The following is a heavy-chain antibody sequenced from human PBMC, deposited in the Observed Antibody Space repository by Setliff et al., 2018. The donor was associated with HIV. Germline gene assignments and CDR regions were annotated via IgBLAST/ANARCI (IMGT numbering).Heavy chain of an antibody. D-gene: IGHD2-15*01. CDR2: IIPILGIA. J-gene: IGHJ4*02. CDR3: AIKLGYCSGGSCYSDY. CDR1: GYTFTTYG. V-gene: IGHV1-69*10. Sequence: SVKVSCKPSGYTFTTYGLSWVRQAPGQGLEWMGGIIPILGIANYAQKFQGRVTITADKSTSTAYMELSSLRSEDTAVYYCAIKLGYCSGGSCYSDYWGQGTLVTVSS.